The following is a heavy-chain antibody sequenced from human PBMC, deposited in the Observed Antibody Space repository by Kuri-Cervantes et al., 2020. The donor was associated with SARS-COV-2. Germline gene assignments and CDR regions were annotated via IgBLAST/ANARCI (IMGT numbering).Heavy chain of an antibody. D-gene: IGHD3-3*01. J-gene: IGHJ5*02. V-gene: IGHV3-21*01. CDR3: ARGEGITIFGVVRKENNWFDP. CDR2: ISSSSSYI. Sequence: GESLKISCAASRFMFSCDRMNWVRQAPGKGLEWVSSISSSSSYIYYADSVKGRFTISRDNAKNSLYLQMNSLRAEDTAVYYCARGEGITIFGVVRKENNWFDPWGQGTLVTGYS. CDR1: RFMFSCDR.